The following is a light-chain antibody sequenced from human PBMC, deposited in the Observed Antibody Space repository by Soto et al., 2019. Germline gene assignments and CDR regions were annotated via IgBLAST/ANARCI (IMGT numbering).Light chain of an antibody. J-gene: IGKJ3*01. CDR2: YAS. CDR1: ESVHRN. V-gene: IGKV3-15*01. Sequence: EVVITQSPATLSVSPGERVTLSCRASESVHRNLAWYQQKPGQGPSLLIYYASTRATGVPDRFTGSGSGTEFTLTISSLQSEDFAVYHCQHYSNWPPTFGPGTKVEIK. CDR3: QHYSNWPPT.